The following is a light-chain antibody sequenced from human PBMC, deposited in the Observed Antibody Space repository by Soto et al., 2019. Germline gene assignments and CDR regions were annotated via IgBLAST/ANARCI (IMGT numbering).Light chain of an antibody. CDR1: HTISSSY. Sequence: EIVLTQSPGTLSLSPGERATLSCRASHTISSSYLAWYQQKPGQAPRLLIYGASSRATGIPDRFSGSGSGTDFTLTISGLEPEDFAVYYCQQYGNSRGTFGQGAKVDIK. CDR3: QQYGNSRGT. V-gene: IGKV3-20*01. J-gene: IGKJ1*01. CDR2: GAS.